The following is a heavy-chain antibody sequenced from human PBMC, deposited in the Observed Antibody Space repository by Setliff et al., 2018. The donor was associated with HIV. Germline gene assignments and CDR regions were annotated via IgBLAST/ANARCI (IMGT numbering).Heavy chain of an antibody. V-gene: IGHV4-59*11. CDR3: ARVPWGGRGEYYYYYMDV. CDR1: GGSITGHY. Sequence: PSETLSLTCTVSGGSITGHYWSWIRQPPGKGLEWIGYIHYSGSSNYNPSLKSRVSISLDTSKKQVSLKLSSVTAADTAVYYCARVPWGGRGEYYYYYMDVWGKGTTVTVSS. J-gene: IGHJ6*03. CDR2: IHYSGSS. D-gene: IGHD3-16*01.